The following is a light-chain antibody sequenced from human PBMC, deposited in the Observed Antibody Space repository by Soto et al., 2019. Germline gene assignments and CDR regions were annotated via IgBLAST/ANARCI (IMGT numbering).Light chain of an antibody. J-gene: IGKJ1*01. CDR1: QHISTF. Sequence: IVLTQSPVTLSLSPGERATLSCRASQHISTFLAWYQHKVGQAPRLLISDASKRATGTPARFSGSGSGTDFTLTISSLEPEDFAVYYCQQRSNWLTWTFGQGTKVEIK. CDR2: DAS. V-gene: IGKV3-11*01. CDR3: QQRSNWLTWT.